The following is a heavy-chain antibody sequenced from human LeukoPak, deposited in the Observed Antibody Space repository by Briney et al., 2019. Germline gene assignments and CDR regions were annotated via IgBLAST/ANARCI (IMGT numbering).Heavy chain of an antibody. Sequence: SVKVSCKASGGTFSSYAISWVRQAPGQGLEWLGGIIPVFGTANYAQKFQGRVTITADESTSTDYMELSSLKSEDTAVYYCARVVAAPVHWFDPWGQGTLVTVSS. J-gene: IGHJ5*02. V-gene: IGHV1-69*13. CDR1: GGTFSSYA. CDR2: IIPVFGTA. D-gene: IGHD6-6*01. CDR3: ARVVAAPVHWFDP.